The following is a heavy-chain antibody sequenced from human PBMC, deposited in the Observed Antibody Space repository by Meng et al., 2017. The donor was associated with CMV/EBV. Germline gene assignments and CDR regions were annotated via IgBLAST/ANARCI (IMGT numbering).Heavy chain of an antibody. D-gene: IGHD7-27*01. J-gene: IGHJ4*02. V-gene: IGHV3-74*03. CDR3: GRDLTGERDQ. CDR2: INSDGSFT. Sequence: VQRVESGGGLVQPGGSLRLSCAASGFTFSSYWMHWVRQAPGKGLVWVSRINSDGSFTSYADSVKGRFTISRDNAKNTLYLHMHGLRVDDSAVYYCGRDLTGERDQWGQGTLVTVSS. CDR1: GFTFSSYW.